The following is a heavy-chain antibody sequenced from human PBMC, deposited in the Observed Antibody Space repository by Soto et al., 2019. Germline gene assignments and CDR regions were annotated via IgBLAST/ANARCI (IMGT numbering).Heavy chain of an antibody. V-gene: IGHV4-39*02. J-gene: IGHJ5*02. CDR2: IDYRGTI. CDR1: GGSIATSSYF. Sequence: TLSLTCTVSGGSIATSSYFWAWIRRPPGKGLEWIGSIDYRGTIYNNPSLKSRVTISVDTSKNHFSLKLDSVTAADTALYYCSRRAPEGFDPWGHGTLVTVSS. CDR3: SRRAPEGFDP.